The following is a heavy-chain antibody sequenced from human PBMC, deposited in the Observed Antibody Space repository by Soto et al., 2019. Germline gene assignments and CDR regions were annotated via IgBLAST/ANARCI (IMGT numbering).Heavy chain of an antibody. CDR3: AKGPGGVVSGGTPHLLH. V-gene: IGHV3-9*01. Sequence: EVQLVESGGGLVKPGGSLRLSCAASGFIFDDYAMYWVRQAPGKGLESVSSISWNSDSVFDADSVKGRFAISRDNAKNSLHLQMNGLRVDDTALYYCAKGPGGVVSGGTPHLLHWGQGTLVTVSS. CDR2: ISWNSDSV. D-gene: IGHD2-21*01. J-gene: IGHJ1*01. CDR1: GFIFDDYA.